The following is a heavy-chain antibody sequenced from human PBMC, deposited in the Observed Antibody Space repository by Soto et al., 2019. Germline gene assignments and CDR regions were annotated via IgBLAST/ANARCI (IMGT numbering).Heavy chain of an antibody. J-gene: IGHJ6*03. D-gene: IGHD5-18*01. Sequence: QVQLVQSGAEVKKHGASVKVSCKASGYTFTSYDINWVRQATGQGLYWMGWMNPNSGNTGYAQKFQGRVTMTRHTSISTAYMELSSLRSEDTAVYYYARVGYSYGSDYYYYYMDVWGKGTTVTVSS. CDR1: GYTFTSYD. CDR3: ARVGYSYGSDYYYYYMDV. CDR2: MNPNSGNT. V-gene: IGHV1-8*01.